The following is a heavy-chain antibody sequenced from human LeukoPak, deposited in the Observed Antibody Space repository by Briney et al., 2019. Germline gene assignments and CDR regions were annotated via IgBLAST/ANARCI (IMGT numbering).Heavy chain of an antibody. CDR2: ISYDGSNK. CDR1: GFTFSSYG. V-gene: IGHV3-30*18. J-gene: IGHJ4*02. D-gene: IGHD1-26*01. CDR3: AKGGAYYFDY. Sequence: PGGSLRLSCAASGFTFSSYGMHWVRQAPGKGLEWVAVISYDGSNKYYADFVKGRFTISRDNSKNTLYLQMNSLRAEDTAVYYCAKGGAYYFDYWGQGTLVTVSS.